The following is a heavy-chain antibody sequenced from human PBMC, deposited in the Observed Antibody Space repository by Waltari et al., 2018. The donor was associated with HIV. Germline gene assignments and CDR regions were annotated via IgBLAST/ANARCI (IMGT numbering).Heavy chain of an antibody. CDR3: ARWRAYGSGSYYKAFFDY. Sequence: QVQLQQWGAGLLKPSETLSLTCAVYGGSFSGYYWSWIRQPPGKGLEWIGEINHSGSTNYNPSLKSRVTISVDTSKNQFSLKLSSVTAADTAVYYCARWRAYGSGSYYKAFFDYWGQGTLVTVSS. V-gene: IGHV4-34*01. J-gene: IGHJ4*02. D-gene: IGHD3-10*01. CDR1: GGSFSGYY. CDR2: INHSGST.